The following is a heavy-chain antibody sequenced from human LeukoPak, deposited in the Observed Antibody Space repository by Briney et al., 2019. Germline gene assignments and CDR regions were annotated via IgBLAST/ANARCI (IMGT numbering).Heavy chain of an antibody. CDR1: GFTFSNYW. V-gene: IGHV3-74*03. J-gene: IGHJ4*02. CDR2: INNGGRRT. D-gene: IGHD3-22*01. CDR3: ATGGSDSSDYFFGFY. Sequence: GGSLRLSCAASGFTFSNYWMHWVRQAPGRGLVWVSRINNGGRRTMYADSVKGRFTISRDNARNTLYLQMNSLRAEDTAIYYCATGGSDSSDYFFGFYWGQGTLVTVSS.